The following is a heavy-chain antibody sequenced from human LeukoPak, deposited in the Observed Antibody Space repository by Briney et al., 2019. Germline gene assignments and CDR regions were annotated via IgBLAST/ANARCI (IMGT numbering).Heavy chain of an antibody. CDR3: ARGMYSSSRLVYYYMDV. J-gene: IGHJ6*03. Sequence: SETLSLACTVSGGSISSYYWSWIRQPPGKGLEWIGYIYYSGSTNYNPSLKSRVTISVDTSKNQFSLKLSSVTAADTAVYYCARGMYSSSRLVYYYMDVWGKGTTVTVSS. CDR2: IYYSGST. V-gene: IGHV4-59*01. CDR1: GGSISSYY. D-gene: IGHD6-6*01.